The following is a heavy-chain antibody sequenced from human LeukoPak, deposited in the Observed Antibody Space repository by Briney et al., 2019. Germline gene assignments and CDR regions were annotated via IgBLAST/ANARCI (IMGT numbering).Heavy chain of an antibody. D-gene: IGHD2-15*01. Sequence: ASVKVSCKASGYTFTSYYMHWVRQAPGQGLEWMGIINPSGGSTNYAQKFQGRVTMTRDMSTSTVYMELSSLRSEGTAVYYCARDGLFACSGGSCYSVNWFDPWGQGTLVTVSS. V-gene: IGHV1-46*01. CDR2: INPSGGST. CDR1: GYTFTSYY. J-gene: IGHJ5*02. CDR3: ARDGLFACSGGSCYSVNWFDP.